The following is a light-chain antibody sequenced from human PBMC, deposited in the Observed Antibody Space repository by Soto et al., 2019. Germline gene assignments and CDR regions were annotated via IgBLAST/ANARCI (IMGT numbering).Light chain of an antibody. CDR3: QPYGTSSWT. J-gene: IGKJ1*01. Sequence: EIVLTQSPGTLSLSPGERATLSCRASQSVYNNYLAWYQHKPGQAPRLLIYAASSRATGIPGRFSGSGSGTDFTLTISRLEPEDFAVYYCQPYGTSSWTFGQGTKVDIK. CDR1: QSVYNNY. V-gene: IGKV3-20*01. CDR2: AAS.